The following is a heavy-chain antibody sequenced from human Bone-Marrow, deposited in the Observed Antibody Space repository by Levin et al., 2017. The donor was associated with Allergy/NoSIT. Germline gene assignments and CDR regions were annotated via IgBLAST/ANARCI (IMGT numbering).Heavy chain of an antibody. CDR2: ISAYNGNT. D-gene: IGHD4-17*01. CDR3: ARVELRTVTPQTDNWFDP. J-gene: IGHJ5*02. CDR1: GYTFTSYG. Sequence: ASVKVSCKASGYTFTSYGISWVRQAPGQGLEWMGWISAYNGNTNYAQKLQGRVTMTTDTSTSTAYMELRSLRSDDTAVYYCARVELRTVTPQTDNWFDPWGQGTLVTVSS. V-gene: IGHV1-18*01.